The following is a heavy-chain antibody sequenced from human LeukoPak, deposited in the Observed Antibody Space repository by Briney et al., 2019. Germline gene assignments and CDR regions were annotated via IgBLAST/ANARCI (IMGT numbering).Heavy chain of an antibody. CDR2: ISGSGGST. CDR1: GFTFSSYV. D-gene: IGHD3-10*02. Sequence: PGGSLRLSCAASGFTFSSYVMSWVRQAPGKGLEWVSAISGSGGSTYYADSVKGRFTISRDNSKNTLYLQMNSLRADDTAVYYCANLVRGPTTTLDYWGQGALVTVSS. CDR3: ANLVRGPTTTLDY. J-gene: IGHJ4*02. V-gene: IGHV3-23*01.